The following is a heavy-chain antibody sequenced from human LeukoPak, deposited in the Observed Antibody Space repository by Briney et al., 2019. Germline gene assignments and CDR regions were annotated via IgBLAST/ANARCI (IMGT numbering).Heavy chain of an antibody. CDR2: IYYSGST. CDR3: ARLRPIDAFDI. Sequence: SETLSLTCTVSGGSISSHYWSWIRQPPGKGLEWSGYIYYSGSTNYNPSLKSRVTISVDTSKNQFSLKLSSVTAADTAVYYCARLRPIDAFDIWGQGTMVTVSS. V-gene: IGHV4-59*08. CDR1: GGSISSHY. J-gene: IGHJ3*02.